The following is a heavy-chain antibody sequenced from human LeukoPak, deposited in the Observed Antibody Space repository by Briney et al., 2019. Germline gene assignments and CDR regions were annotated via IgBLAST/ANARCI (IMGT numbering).Heavy chain of an antibody. V-gene: IGHV1-3*01. Sequence: GASVKVSCKASGYTFTSYAMHWVRQAPGQRLEWMGWINAGNGNTKYSQKFQGRVTITRDTSASTAYMELSSLRSEDTAVYYCARLYSGYPSGYFDYWGQGTLVTVSS. CDR3: ARLYSGYPSGYFDY. J-gene: IGHJ4*02. CDR2: INAGNGNT. CDR1: GYTFTSYA. D-gene: IGHD5-12*01.